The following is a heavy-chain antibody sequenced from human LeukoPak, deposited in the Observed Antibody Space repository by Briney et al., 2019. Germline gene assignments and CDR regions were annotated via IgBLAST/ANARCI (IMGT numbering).Heavy chain of an antibody. CDR2: FDPEDGET. CDR3: ARDLSGSSWYFPFDP. V-gene: IGHV1-24*01. Sequence: PEASVKVSCKVSGYTLTELSMHWVRQAPGKGLEWMGGFDPEDGETIYAQKFQGRVTMTRDTSISTAYMELSRLRSDDTAVYYCARDLSGSSWYFPFDPWGQGTLVTVSS. J-gene: IGHJ5*02. D-gene: IGHD6-13*01. CDR1: GYTLTELS.